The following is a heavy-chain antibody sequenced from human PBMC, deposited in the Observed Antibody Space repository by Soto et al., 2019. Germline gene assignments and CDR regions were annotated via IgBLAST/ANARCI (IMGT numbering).Heavy chain of an antibody. V-gene: IGHV3-23*01. CDR1: GFTFGSYA. CDR3: AKGGHFSHFDL. Sequence: EMQVLDSGGKLVQPGGALRLSCAASGFTFGSYAMTWVRQAPGKGLEWVSTSSGNGDDTFYADSVRGRFTASRDNTNNIHYVQMNRLRADDTAVYFCAKGGHFSHFDLWGRGTLITVSS. D-gene: IGHD3-3*02. CDR2: SSGNGDDT. J-gene: IGHJ2*01.